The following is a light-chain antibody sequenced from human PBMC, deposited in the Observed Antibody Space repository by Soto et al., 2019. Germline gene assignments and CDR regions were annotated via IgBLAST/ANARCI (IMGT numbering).Light chain of an antibody. J-gene: IGKJ3*01. Sequence: DLQMTQSPSSVSASVGDTVTITCRASQDILSWLAWYQQKPGEAPRLLIYASSNLQTGVPSRFSGSRSGTDFTRTISSLQPEDFATYDCQQANSCPCTFGPGTRLDIK. CDR2: ASS. V-gene: IGKV1-12*01. CDR1: QDILSW. CDR3: QQANSCPCT.